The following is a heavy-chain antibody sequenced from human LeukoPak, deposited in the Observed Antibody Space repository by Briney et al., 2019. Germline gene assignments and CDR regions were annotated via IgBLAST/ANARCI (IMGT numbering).Heavy chain of an antibody. CDR2: ISDSGGST. V-gene: IGHV3-64*04. CDR1: GFPFSSYA. J-gene: IGHJ3*02. D-gene: IGHD3-9*01. CDR3: AKDRLGTLDAFDI. Sequence: GGSLRLSCSASGFPFSSYAVHWVRQAPGKGLEYVSAISDSGGSTYYADSVKGRFTISRDNSKNTLYLQIDSLRAEDTAVYYCAKDRLGTLDAFDIWGQGTMVTVSS.